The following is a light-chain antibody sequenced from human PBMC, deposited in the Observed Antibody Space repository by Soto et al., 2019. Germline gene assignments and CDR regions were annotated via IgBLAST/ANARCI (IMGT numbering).Light chain of an antibody. V-gene: IGLV2-14*01. CDR1: SSDVGAYNH. CDR2: EVS. Sequence: QSALTQPASVSGSPGQSITISCTGTSSDVGAYNHVSWYQHHPGKAPKLMIYEVSNRPSGVPNRFSGSKSGDTASLTISGLQAEDEADYYCNSYARSSTGIFGGGTKLTVL. J-gene: IGLJ2*01. CDR3: NSYARSSTGI.